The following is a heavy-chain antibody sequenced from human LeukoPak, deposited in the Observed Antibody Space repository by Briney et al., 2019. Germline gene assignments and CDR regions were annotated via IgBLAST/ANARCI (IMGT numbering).Heavy chain of an antibody. D-gene: IGHD3-3*01. Sequence: SVKVSCKASGGTFSSYAISWVRQAPGQGLEWMGGIIPIFGTANYAQRFQGRVTITADESTSTAYMELSSLRSEDTAVYYCARPQEYYDFWSGYYLFDYWGQGTLVTVSS. J-gene: IGHJ4*02. CDR1: GGTFSSYA. V-gene: IGHV1-69*13. CDR2: IIPIFGTA. CDR3: ARPQEYYDFWSGYYLFDY.